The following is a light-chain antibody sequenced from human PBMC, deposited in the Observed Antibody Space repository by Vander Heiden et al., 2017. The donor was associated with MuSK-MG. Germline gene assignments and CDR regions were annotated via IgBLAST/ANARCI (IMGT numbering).Light chain of an antibody. J-gene: IGLJ2*01. CDR2: YVS. V-gene: IGLV2-14*01. CDR3: ASYTTTSARVV. CDR1: SRTVGGYDY. Sequence: QSVLTQPASVSGSPGQSITIPCPGTSRTVGGYDYVSCYQQSPGKAPKLIIVYVSNRPSGVSDRFSCYKAGKTASPTTNGLHVDEEAEDYCASYTTTSARVVFGSGTKLTVL.